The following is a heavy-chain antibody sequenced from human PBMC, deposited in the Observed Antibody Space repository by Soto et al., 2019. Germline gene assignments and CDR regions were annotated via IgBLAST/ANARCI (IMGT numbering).Heavy chain of an antibody. J-gene: IGHJ4*02. CDR3: ARESEDLTSNFDY. CDR2: ISSTTNYI. Sequence: PGGSLRLSCAASGFTFTRYSMNWVRQAPGKGLEWVSSISSTTNYIYYGDSMKGRFTNSRDNAQNSLYLEMGSLRAEDTAVYYCARESEDLTSNFDYWGQGTLVTVSS. CDR1: GFTFTRYS. V-gene: IGHV3-21*06.